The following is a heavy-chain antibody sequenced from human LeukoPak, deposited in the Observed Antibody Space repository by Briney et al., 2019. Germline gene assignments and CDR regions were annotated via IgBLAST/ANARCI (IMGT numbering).Heavy chain of an antibody. Sequence: GGSLRLSCAASGFTFSSYAMSWVRQAPGKGLEWVSAISGSGGSTYYADSVKGRFTISRDNSKNTLYLQMNSLRAEDTAVYYCANFGDSSGKVYYYYGMDVWGQGTTVTVSS. CDR2: ISGSGGST. V-gene: IGHV3-23*01. CDR1: GFTFSSYA. D-gene: IGHD3-22*01. CDR3: ANFGDSSGKVYYYYGMDV. J-gene: IGHJ6*02.